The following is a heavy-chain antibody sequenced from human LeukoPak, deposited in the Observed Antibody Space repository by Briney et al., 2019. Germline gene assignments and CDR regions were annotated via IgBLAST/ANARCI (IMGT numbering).Heavy chain of an antibody. V-gene: IGHV4-4*02. CDR1: GGSISSSNW. Sequence: PSETLSLTCAVSGGSISSSNWWSWVRQPPGKGLEWIREIYHSGSTNYNPSLKSRVTISVDKSKNQFSLKLSSVTAADTAVYYCARLGHCSSTSCEPHFDYWGQGTLVTVSS. J-gene: IGHJ4*02. CDR3: ARLGHCSSTSCEPHFDY. D-gene: IGHD2-2*01. CDR2: IYHSGST.